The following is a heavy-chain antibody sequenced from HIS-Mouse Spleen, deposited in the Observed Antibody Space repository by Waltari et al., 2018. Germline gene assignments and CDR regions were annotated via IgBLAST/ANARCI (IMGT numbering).Heavy chain of an antibody. CDR2: IYYSGST. Sequence: QLQLQESGPGLVKPSATRSLTCTVLGGSISSSSYYWGWIRQPPGKGLEWIGSIYYSGSTYYNPSLKSRVTISVDTSKNQFSLKLSSVTAADTAVYYCAREIPYSSSWYDWYFDLWGRGTLVTVSS. J-gene: IGHJ2*01. CDR3: AREIPYSSSWYDWYFDL. CDR1: GGSISSSSYY. V-gene: IGHV4-39*07. D-gene: IGHD6-13*01.